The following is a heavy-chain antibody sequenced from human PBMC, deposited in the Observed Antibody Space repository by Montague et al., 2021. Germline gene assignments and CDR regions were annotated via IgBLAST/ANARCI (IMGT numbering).Heavy chain of an antibody. CDR1: GGSFNDYY. J-gene: IGHJ4*02. Sequence: SETLSLTCAGSGGSFNDYYWSWIRQPPGQGLEWIGDITHNGRTNSNPSLKSRVTLSVDTSKTHFSLKLTSLTAADTAVYFCARRRSITVSGRFDVWGEGTLVTVSS. CDR3: ARRRSITVSGRFDV. CDR2: ITHNGRT. D-gene: IGHD3-3*02. V-gene: IGHV4-34*01.